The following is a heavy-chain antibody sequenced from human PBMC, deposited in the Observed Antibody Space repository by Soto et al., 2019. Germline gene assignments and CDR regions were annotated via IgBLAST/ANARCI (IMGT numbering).Heavy chain of an antibody. Sequence: QVQLVQSGAEVKKPGSSVKVSCKASGGTFSSYAISWVRQAPGQGREWMGGIIPIFGTANYGQKFQGRVTHSEDKSTSTAYMELSSLRSEDTAVYYCASPTVTKDYYYGMDVWGQGPTVTVSS. CDR3: ASPTVTKDYYYGMDV. V-gene: IGHV1-69*06. CDR1: GGTFSSYA. CDR2: IIPIFGTA. J-gene: IGHJ6*02. D-gene: IGHD4-17*01.